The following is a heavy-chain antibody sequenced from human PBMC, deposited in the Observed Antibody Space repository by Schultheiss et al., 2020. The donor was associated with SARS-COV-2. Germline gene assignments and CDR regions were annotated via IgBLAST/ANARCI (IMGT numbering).Heavy chain of an antibody. Sequence: SQTLSLTCAVYGGSFSGYYWSWIRQPPGKGLEWIGEINHSGSTNYNPSLKSRVTISVDTSKNQFSLKLSSVTAADTAVYYCARGLIFYYYGMDVWGQGTTVTVSS. CDR2: INHSGST. CDR1: GGSFSGYY. J-gene: IGHJ6*02. CDR3: ARGLIFYYYGMDV. V-gene: IGHV4-34*01.